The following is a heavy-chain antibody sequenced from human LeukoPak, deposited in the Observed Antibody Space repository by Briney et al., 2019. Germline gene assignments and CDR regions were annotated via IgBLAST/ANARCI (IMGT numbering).Heavy chain of an antibody. CDR2: ISSSGSNI. J-gene: IGHJ4*02. D-gene: IGHD6-13*01. Sequence: GGSLRLSCAASGFTFSDYYMTWIRQAPGKGLEWVSYISSSGSNIYYADSVKGRFTISRDNAKNSLYLQMNSLRAEDTAVYYCARAMSTGERRYGSSPWYYFDYWGQGTLVTVSS. V-gene: IGHV3-11*01. CDR3: ARAMSTGERRYGSSPWYYFDY. CDR1: GFTFSDYY.